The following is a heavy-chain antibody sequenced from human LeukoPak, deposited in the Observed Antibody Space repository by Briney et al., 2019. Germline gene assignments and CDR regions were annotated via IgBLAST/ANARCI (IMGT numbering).Heavy chain of an antibody. V-gene: IGHV1-18*01. CDR3: AKEGATDYYFDP. CDR1: GYSLSSNG. Sequence: ASVKVSCKASGYSLSSNGISWARQAPGQGLEWMGWISDYSGNTKYAQNFQDRVTLTTDRSTNTAYMELRSLRSDDTAVYYCAKEGATDYYFDPWGQGTLVTVSS. CDR2: ISDYSGNT. D-gene: IGHD4-11*01. J-gene: IGHJ4*02.